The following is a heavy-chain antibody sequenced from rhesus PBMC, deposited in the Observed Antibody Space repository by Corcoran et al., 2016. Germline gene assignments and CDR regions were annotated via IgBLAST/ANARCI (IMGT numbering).Heavy chain of an antibody. CDR3: ASSGWSSFACDN. CDR2: IYGSSTST. J-gene: IGHJ4*01. CDR1: GGSNSDSYR. V-gene: IGHV4S10*01. D-gene: IGHD6S26*01. Sequence: QVQLQESGPGVVKHSEPLSLLCAVSGGSNSDSYRRNWIRQPPGKGLEWIGYIYGSSTSTNYNPSLKSRVTISKDTSKNQFSLKLTSVTAADTAVYYCASSGWSSFACDNWGQGVLVTVSS.